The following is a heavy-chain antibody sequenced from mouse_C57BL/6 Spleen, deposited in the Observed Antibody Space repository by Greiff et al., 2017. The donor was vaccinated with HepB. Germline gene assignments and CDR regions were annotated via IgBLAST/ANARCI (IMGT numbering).Heavy chain of an antibody. J-gene: IGHJ2*01. CDR2: IDPSDSYT. Sequence: QVQLQQSGAELVKPGASVKLSCKASGYTFTSYWMQWVKQRPGQGLEWIGEIDPSDSYTNYNQKFKGKATLTVDTSSSTAYMQLSSLTSEDSAVYYCARRIYYGSGGYYFDYWGQGTTLTVSS. CDR3: ARRIYYGSGGYYFDY. CDR1: GYTFTSYW. V-gene: IGHV1-50*01. D-gene: IGHD1-1*01.